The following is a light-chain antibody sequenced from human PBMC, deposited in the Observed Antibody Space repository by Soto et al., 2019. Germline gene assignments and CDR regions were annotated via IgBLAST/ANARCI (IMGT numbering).Light chain of an antibody. CDR1: HSVLYFSNNKNF. CDR3: KQYYRTPLT. J-gene: IGKJ4*01. CDR2: WAS. V-gene: IGKV4-1*01. Sequence: IVMTQSPDSLAVSLGERATINSKSRHSVLYFSNNKNFLAWYQQKPGQPPKLLLSWASTRESGVPDRFSGRGSGTDFTLTISSLQAEDVAVYYCKQYYRTPLTFGGGTKVDIK.